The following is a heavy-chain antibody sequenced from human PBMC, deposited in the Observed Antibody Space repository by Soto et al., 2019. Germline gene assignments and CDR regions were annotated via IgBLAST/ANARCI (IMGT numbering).Heavy chain of an antibody. CDR1: VGAFSGYS. J-gene: IGHJ2*01. Sequence: QVQLQQWGTGLLKPAETLSITCAVYVGAFSGYSWTWIRQSPGKGLECIGEINDSGTTNYNPSLKSRVTLAVDLSKKQVSLNVRSVTAADTAVYYCARGYFYGCYFDLWGRGALVTVSS. CDR2: INDSGTT. CDR3: ARGYFYGCYFDL. V-gene: IGHV4-34*01. D-gene: IGHD4-17*01.